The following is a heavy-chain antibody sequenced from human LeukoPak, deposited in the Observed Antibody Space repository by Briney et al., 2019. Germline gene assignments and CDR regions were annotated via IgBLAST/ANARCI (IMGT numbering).Heavy chain of an antibody. CDR2: ISSSSSYI. CDR1: GFTFSSYS. CDR3: ARGGEMATTDY. J-gene: IGHJ4*02. D-gene: IGHD5-24*01. V-gene: IGHV3-21*01. Sequence: GGSLTLSCAASGFTFSSYSMNWVRQAPGKGLEWVSSISSSSSYIYYADSVKGRFTISRDNAKNSLYLQMNSLRAEDTAVYYCARGGEMATTDYWGQGTLVTVSS.